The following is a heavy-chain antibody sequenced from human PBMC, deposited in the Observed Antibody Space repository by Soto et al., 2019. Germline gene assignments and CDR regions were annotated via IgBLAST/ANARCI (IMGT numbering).Heavy chain of an antibody. CDR2: ISAYNGNT. V-gene: IGHV1-18*01. CDR1: GYTFTSYG. Sequence: QVQLVQSGAEVKKPGASVKVSCKASGYTFTSYGISWVRQAPGQGLEWMGWISAYNGNTNYAQKLQGRVTMTTDTSTSTAYMELRSLRSDDTAVYYCARDRIVVAGTLYYYYYGMDVWGQGTTVTVSS. J-gene: IGHJ6*02. CDR3: ARDRIVVAGTLYYYYYGMDV. D-gene: IGHD6-19*01.